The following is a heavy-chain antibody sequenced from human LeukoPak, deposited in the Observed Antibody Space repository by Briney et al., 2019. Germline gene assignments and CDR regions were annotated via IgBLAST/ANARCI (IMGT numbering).Heavy chain of an antibody. D-gene: IGHD2-15*01. CDR3: ARAACSGGSCYHLYYYYYMDV. V-gene: IGHV3-21*01. J-gene: IGHJ6*03. CDR2: ISSSSSYI. Sequence: GGSLRLSCAASGFTFSSYSMNWVRQAPGKGLEWVSSISSSSSYIYYADSVKGRFTISRDNAKNSLYLQMNSLRAEDTAVYYCARAACSGGSCYHLYYYYYMDVWGKGTTVTVSS. CDR1: GFTFSSYS.